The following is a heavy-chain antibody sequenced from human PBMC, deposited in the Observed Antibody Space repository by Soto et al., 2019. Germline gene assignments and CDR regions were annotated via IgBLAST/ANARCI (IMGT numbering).Heavy chain of an antibody. Sequence: QVQLVQSGAEVKRPGASVKVSCKASGYTCRNYDVAWVRRAPGHGLGWMGWTSISKGKTYYQESLQGRVTMTMDTGTTTAYMEVRSLRSDDTAVYYCARKGYIGNFGLDVWGQGTTVTVSS. J-gene: IGHJ6*02. CDR2: TSISKGKT. CDR1: GYTCRNYD. V-gene: IGHV1-18*01. D-gene: IGHD5-12*01. CDR3: ARKGYIGNFGLDV.